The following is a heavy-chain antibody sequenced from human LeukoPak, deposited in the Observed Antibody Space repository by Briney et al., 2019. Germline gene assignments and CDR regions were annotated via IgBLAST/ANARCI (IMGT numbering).Heavy chain of an antibody. V-gene: IGHV4-34*01. CDR2: INHSGST. CDR3: ARTRGYSGYDSDY. J-gene: IGHJ4*02. CDR1: GGSFSGYY. D-gene: IGHD5-12*01. Sequence: SSETLSLTCAVYGGSFSGYYWSWIRQPPGKGLEWIGEINHSGSTNYNPSLKSRVTISVDTSKNQFSLKLSSVTAADTAVYYCARTRGYSGYDSDYWGQGTLVTVSS.